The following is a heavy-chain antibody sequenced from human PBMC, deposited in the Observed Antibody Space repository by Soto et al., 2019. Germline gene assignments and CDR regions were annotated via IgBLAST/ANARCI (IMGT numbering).Heavy chain of an antibody. D-gene: IGHD2-15*01. Sequence: ASVKVSCKASGYTFTSYGISWVRQAPGQGLEWMGWISAYNGNTNYAQKLQGRVTMTTDTSTSTAYMELRSLRSDDTAVYYCARSGMGYCSGGSCYPGDWFDPWGQGTLVTVSS. CDR1: GYTFTSYG. CDR2: ISAYNGNT. J-gene: IGHJ5*02. V-gene: IGHV1-18*01. CDR3: ARSGMGYCSGGSCYPGDWFDP.